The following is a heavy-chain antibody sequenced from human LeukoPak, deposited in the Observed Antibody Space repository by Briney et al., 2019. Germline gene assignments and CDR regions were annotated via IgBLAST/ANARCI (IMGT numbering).Heavy chain of an antibody. CDR3: ARGRDGYNVDY. CDR1: GGSISSYH. V-gene: IGHV4-59*01. J-gene: IGHJ4*02. Sequence: PSETLSLTCTVSGGSISSYHWSWIRQPPGKGLEWIGYIYYSGSTNYNPSLKSRVTISVDTSKNQFSLKLSSVTAADTAVYYCARGRDGYNVDYWGQGTLVTVSS. D-gene: IGHD5-24*01. CDR2: IYYSGST.